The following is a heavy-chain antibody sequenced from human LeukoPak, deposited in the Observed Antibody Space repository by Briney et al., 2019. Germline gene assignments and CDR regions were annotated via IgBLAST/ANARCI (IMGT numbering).Heavy chain of an antibody. CDR3: ARERAVAGLFDY. CDR1: GFTISNKY. D-gene: IGHD6-19*01. CDR2: IYSGGRT. Sequence: GGSLRLSCAASGFTISNKYMRWVRQAPGKGLEWVSVIYSGGRTYYADSVKGRFTISRDNSKNTLYLQMNSLRSEDTAVYYCARERAVAGLFDYWGQGTLVTVSS. V-gene: IGHV3-66*01. J-gene: IGHJ4*02.